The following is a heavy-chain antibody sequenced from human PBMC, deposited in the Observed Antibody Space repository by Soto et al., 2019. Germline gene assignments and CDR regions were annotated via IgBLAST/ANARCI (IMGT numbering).Heavy chain of an antibody. D-gene: IGHD1-7*01. CDR1: GFNFDNYD. Sequence: LRLSCQASGFNFDNYDMHLVRQAPAKGPEWVAVITYDGSFQYYADSVKGRFTITRDNSKNTLSLHLNTLKPEDTAVYHCAKDRVGGTFYTPLAFWGQGTLVTVSS. J-gene: IGHJ4*02. V-gene: IGHV3-30*18. CDR3: AKDRVGGTFYTPLAF. CDR2: ITYDGSFQ.